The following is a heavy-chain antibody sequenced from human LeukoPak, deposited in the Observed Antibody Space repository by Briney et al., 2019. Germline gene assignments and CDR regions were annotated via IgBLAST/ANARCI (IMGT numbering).Heavy chain of an antibody. CDR3: ARGGTVAGYRSPLKSHFDS. D-gene: IGHD6-19*01. Sequence: SETLSLTCGVYGGSFSAYYWTWIRQPPGKELEWIGEITHSGSTEYNPSLESRVTMSVDTSKNQFFLKLTSLTAADTAVYYCARGGTVAGYRSPLKSHFDSWGQGTLVTVSS. CDR2: ITHSGST. CDR1: GGSFSAYY. V-gene: IGHV4-34*01. J-gene: IGHJ4*02.